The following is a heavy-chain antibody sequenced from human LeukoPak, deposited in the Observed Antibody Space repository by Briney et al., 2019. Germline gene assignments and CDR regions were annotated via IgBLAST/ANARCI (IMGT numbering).Heavy chain of an antibody. J-gene: IGHJ4*02. CDR3: ARGAEVQLWSYYFDY. V-gene: IGHV3-20*04. D-gene: IGHD5-18*01. Sequence: PGGSLRLSCAASGFTFDDYGMSWVRQVPGKGLEWVSGINWNGGSTGYADSVKGRFTISRDNAKNSLYLQMNSLRAEDTALYYCARGAEVQLWSYYFDYWGQGTLVTVSS. CDR1: GFTFDDYG. CDR2: INWNGGST.